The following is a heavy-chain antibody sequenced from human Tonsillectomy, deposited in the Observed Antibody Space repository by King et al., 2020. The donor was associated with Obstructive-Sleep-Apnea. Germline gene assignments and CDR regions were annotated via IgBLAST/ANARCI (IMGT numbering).Heavy chain of an antibody. V-gene: IGHV3-33*06. Sequence: VQLVESGGGVVQPGRSLRLSCAASGFTFSSYGMHWVRQAPGKGLEGVAVIWFDGSKKYYADSVKGRFTISRDNSKNTLYLQMNSLRAEDTAVYYCAKDLEQLVRRGFPGVWGQGTLVTVSS. J-gene: IGHJ4*02. CDR2: IWFDGSKK. D-gene: IGHD6-6*01. CDR3: AKDLEQLVRRGFPGV. CDR1: GFTFSSYG.